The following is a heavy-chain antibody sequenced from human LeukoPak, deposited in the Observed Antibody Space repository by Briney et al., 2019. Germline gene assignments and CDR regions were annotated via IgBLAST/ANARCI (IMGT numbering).Heavy chain of an antibody. Sequence: GGSLRLSCAASGFTFSDYYMSWIRQAPGKGLEWVSYISSSSSYTNYADSVKGRFTISRDNAKNSLYLQMNSLRAEDTAVYYCARDLCYYGSGSYRNGYNWFDPWGQGTLVTVSS. CDR1: GFTFSDYY. V-gene: IGHV3-11*06. J-gene: IGHJ5*02. D-gene: IGHD3-10*01. CDR3: ARDLCYYGSGSYRNGYNWFDP. CDR2: ISSSSSYT.